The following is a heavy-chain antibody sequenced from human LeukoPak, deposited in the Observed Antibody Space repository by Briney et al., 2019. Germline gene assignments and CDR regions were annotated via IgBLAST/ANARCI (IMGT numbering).Heavy chain of an antibody. V-gene: IGHV5-51*01. CDR3: AGFIAAAAYDAFDI. Sequence: GESLKISCKGSGFSFPSYWIGWVRQMPGKGLEWMGIIYPGDSDTRYSPSFQGQVTISADKSISTAYLQWSSLKASDTAMYYCAGFIAAAAYDAFDIWGQGTTVTVSS. D-gene: IGHD6-13*01. CDR1: GFSFPSYW. J-gene: IGHJ3*02. CDR2: IYPGDSDT.